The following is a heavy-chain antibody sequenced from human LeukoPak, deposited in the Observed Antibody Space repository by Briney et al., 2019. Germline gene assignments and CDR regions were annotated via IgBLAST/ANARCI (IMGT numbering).Heavy chain of an antibody. J-gene: IGHJ5*01. CDR2: ISGSGHDI. CDR1: GFTFSDSY. CDR3: TRDPRHFDS. V-gene: IGHV3-11*04. Sequence: GGSLRLSCAASGFTFSDSYMTWVRQAPGRGVEWVAYISGSGHDINYSDSVKGRFTISRDNAKNSLYLQMSSLRVEDTAVYYCTRDPRHFDSCGQGTLVTVSS. D-gene: IGHD6-6*01.